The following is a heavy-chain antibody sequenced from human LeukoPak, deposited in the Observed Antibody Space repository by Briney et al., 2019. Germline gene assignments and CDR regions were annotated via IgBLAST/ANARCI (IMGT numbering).Heavy chain of an antibody. V-gene: IGHV3-33*01. CDR3: AREITMVRGAQYGMDV. J-gene: IGHJ6*02. Sequence: GGSLRLSCAASGFTFSSYGMHWVRQAPGKGLEWVAVIWYDGSNKYYADSVKGRFTISRDNSKNTLYLQMNSLRAEDTAVYYCAREITMVRGAQYGMDVWGQGTTVTVSS. CDR1: GFTFSSYG. D-gene: IGHD3-10*01. CDR2: IWYDGSNK.